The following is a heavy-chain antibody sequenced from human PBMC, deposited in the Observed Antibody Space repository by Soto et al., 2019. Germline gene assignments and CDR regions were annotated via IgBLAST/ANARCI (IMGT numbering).Heavy chain of an antibody. CDR3: ANLHPSTAANY. V-gene: IGHV3-33*06. CDR2: IWYDGSNK. D-gene: IGHD6-13*01. J-gene: IGHJ4*02. Sequence: GGALRLSCGGSGFTFSNYAIHWGRQAPGKGLEWVAVIWYDGSNKYYEDSVKGRFTISRDNSKNTVYLQMNSLRAEDTAVYYCANLHPSTAANYWGQGTLVTVSS. CDR1: GFTFSNYA.